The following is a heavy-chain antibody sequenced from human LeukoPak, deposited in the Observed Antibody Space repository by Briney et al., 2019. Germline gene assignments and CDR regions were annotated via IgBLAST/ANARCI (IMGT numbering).Heavy chain of an antibody. CDR1: GFTFSTYG. V-gene: IGHV3-33*01. CDR2: IWYDGSKA. D-gene: IGHD2-8*02. J-gene: IGHJ4*02. Sequence: GGSLRLSCAASGFTFSTYGMHWVRQAPGKGLEWVAVIWYDGSKAYYIDSVRGRFTISRDNSKNTLDLHMSGLRAEDTAVYYCARGTGAPILYYFDYWGQGTLVTVSS. CDR3: ARGTGAPILYYFDY.